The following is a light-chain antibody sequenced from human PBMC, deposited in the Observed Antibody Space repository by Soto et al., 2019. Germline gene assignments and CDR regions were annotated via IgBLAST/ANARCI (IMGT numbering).Light chain of an antibody. V-gene: IGKV1-5*03. CDR2: KAS. J-gene: IGKJ1*01. Sequence: HMTLSPGTRAASVCDAGTSACRASQSISSWLAWYQQKPGKAPKLLICKASTLNSGVPSRFGGSGSGTEFTLTISSLQPDDFATYYCQHYNSYSEAFGQGTKVDIK. CDR1: QSISSW. CDR3: QHYNSYSEA.